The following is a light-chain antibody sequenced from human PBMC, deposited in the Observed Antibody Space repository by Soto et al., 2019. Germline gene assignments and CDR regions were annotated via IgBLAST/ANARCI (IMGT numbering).Light chain of an antibody. CDR3: QHFGSSPPKST. Sequence: EVVLTQSPGTLSLSPGERATLSCRASQTVSSSHLAWYQQKPGQAPRLLIYGASDRATDIPDRFSGSGSGTDFTLTISRLEPEDFAVYYCQHFGSSPPKSTLGPGTKLEIK. CDR2: GAS. J-gene: IGKJ2*01. V-gene: IGKV3-20*01. CDR1: QTVSSSH.